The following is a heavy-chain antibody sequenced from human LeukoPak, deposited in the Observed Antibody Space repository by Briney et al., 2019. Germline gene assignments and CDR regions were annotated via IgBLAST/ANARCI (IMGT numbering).Heavy chain of an antibody. J-gene: IGHJ6*02. CDR3: AGMADSDFWSGYYYYYYGMDV. CDR1: GFTFSSYS. D-gene: IGHD3-3*01. Sequence: GGSLRLSCAASGFTFSSYSMNWVRQAPGKGLEWVSSISSSSSYIYYADSVKGRFTISRDNAKNSLYLQMNGLRAEDTAVYYCAGMADSDFWSGYYYYYYGMDVWGQGTTVTVSS. CDR2: ISSSSSYI. V-gene: IGHV3-21*01.